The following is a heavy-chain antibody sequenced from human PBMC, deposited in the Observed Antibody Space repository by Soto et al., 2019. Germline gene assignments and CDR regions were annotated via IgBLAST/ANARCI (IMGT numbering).Heavy chain of an antibody. V-gene: IGHV5-10-1*01. D-gene: IGHD3-22*01. CDR2: IDPSDSYT. Sequence: GESLKISCKGSGYSFTSYWISWVRQMPGKGLEWMGRIDPSDSYTNYSPSFQGHVTISADKSISTAYLQWSSLKASDTAMYYCAVHYYDSSGYSGTFDYWGQGTLVTVSS. J-gene: IGHJ4*02. CDR3: AVHYYDSSGYSGTFDY. CDR1: GYSFTSYW.